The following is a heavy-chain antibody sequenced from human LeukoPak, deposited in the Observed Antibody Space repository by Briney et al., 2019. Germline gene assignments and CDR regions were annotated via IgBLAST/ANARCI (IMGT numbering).Heavy chain of an antibody. D-gene: IGHD6-19*01. V-gene: IGHV3-7*01. Sequence: GGSLRLSCAASGFTFTTYGMNWVRQAPGKGLEWVANIKQDGSEKYYVDSVKGRFTISRDNAKNSLYLQMNSLRAEDTAVYYCARDPYSSGWPSYYYYGMDVWGQGTTVTVSS. CDR3: ARDPYSSGWPSYYYYGMDV. J-gene: IGHJ6*02. CDR2: IKQDGSEK. CDR1: GFTFTTYG.